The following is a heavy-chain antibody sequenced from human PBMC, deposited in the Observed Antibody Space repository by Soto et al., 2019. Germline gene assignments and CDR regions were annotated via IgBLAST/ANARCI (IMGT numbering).Heavy chain of an antibody. D-gene: IGHD3-22*01. CDR1: GFTFSSYS. Sequence: HPGGSLRLSCAASGFTFSSYSMNWVRQAPGKGLEWVSYISSSSSTIYYADSVKGRFTISRDNAKNSLYLQMNSLRDEDTAVYYCARDKKDYYDSSGYYSDAFDIWGQGTMVTVSS. CDR3: ARDKKDYYDSSGYYSDAFDI. V-gene: IGHV3-48*02. CDR2: ISSSSSTI. J-gene: IGHJ3*02.